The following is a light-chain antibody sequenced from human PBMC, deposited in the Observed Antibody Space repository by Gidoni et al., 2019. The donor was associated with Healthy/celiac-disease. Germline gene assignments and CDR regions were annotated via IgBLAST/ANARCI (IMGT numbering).Light chain of an antibody. J-gene: IGLJ2*01. CDR3: QSADSSGTGV. CDR2: KDS. Sequence: SYDLTQPPSVSVSPGQTARITCSGDALPKQYAYWYQQKPGQAPVLVIYKDSERPSGIPERFSGSSSGTTVTLTISGDQAEDEADYYCQSADSSGTGVFGGGTKLTVL. V-gene: IGLV3-25*02. CDR1: ALPKQY.